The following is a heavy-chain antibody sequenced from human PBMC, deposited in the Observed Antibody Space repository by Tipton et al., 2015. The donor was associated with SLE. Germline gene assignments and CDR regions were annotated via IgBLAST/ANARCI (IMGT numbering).Heavy chain of an antibody. D-gene: IGHD2-15*01. CDR3: AGAWQGYCSGGTCYVLDY. CDR1: GGSFSGYH. CDR2: IADTGSP. J-gene: IGHJ4*02. Sequence: TLSLTCAVYGGSFSGYHWTWIRQPPGQGLEWIGEIADTGSPNYNPSLKSRVTISLDTSKNQFSLKLGSVTAADTAVYYCAGAWQGYCSGGTCYVLDYWGQGTLVTVSS. V-gene: IGHV4-34*01.